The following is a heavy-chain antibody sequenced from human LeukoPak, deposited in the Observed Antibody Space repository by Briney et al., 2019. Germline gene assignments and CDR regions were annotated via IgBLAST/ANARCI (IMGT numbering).Heavy chain of an antibody. D-gene: IGHD3-3*01. CDR3: ARAFALEWLLPPYYYYGMDV. CDR1: GYTFTSYG. Sequence: ASVKVSCKASGYTFTSYGISWVRQAPGKGLEGRGWISAYNGNTNYAQKLQGRVTMTTDTSTSTAYMELRSLRSDDTAVYYCARAFALEWLLPPYYYYGMDVWGQGTTVTVSS. V-gene: IGHV1-18*01. CDR2: ISAYNGNT. J-gene: IGHJ6*02.